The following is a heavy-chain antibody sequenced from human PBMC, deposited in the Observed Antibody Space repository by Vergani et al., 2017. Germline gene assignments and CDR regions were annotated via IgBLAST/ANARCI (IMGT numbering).Heavy chain of an antibody. CDR1: GFTFSSYA. CDR2: ISGSGGST. CDR3: AKGGSGSQLKGDY. J-gene: IGHJ4*02. D-gene: IGHD3-10*01. V-gene: IGHV3-23*04. Sequence: EVQLVETGGGLIQPGGSLRLSCAASGFTFSSYAMSWVRQAPGKGLEWVSAISGSGGSTYYADSVKGRFTISRDNSKNTLYLQMNSLRAEDTAVYYCAKGGSGSQLKGDYWGQGTLVTVSS.